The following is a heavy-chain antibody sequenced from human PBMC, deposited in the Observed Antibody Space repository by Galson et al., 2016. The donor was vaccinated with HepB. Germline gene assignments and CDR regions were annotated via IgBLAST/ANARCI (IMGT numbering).Heavy chain of an antibody. V-gene: IGHV3-23*01. D-gene: IGHD1-26*01. J-gene: IGHJ4*02. Sequence: SLRLSCAASGFTFSSYAMSWVRQAPGKGLEWVSLITGSASSTYYADSVKGRFTISRDNSRNSLFVQMTSLRAEDTAVYYCAKTETPGAPGRIGNIDFWGQGTLVTVSS. CDR2: ITGSASST. CDR1: GFTFSSYA. CDR3: AKTETPGAPGRIGNIDF.